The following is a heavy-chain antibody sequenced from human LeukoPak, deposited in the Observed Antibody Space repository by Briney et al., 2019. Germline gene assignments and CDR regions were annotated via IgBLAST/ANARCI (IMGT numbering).Heavy chain of an antibody. CDR3: ARLRGYYGSGSYLSYYYYGMDV. CDR2: INHSGST. J-gene: IGHJ6*02. V-gene: IGHV4-34*01. CDR1: GGSFSGYY. Sequence: PSETLSPTCAVYGGSFSGYYWSWIRQPPGKGLEWIGEINHSGSTNYNPSLKSRVTISVDTSKNQFSLKLSSVTAADTAVYYCARLRGYYGSGSYLSYYYYGMDVWGQGTTVTVSS. D-gene: IGHD3-10*01.